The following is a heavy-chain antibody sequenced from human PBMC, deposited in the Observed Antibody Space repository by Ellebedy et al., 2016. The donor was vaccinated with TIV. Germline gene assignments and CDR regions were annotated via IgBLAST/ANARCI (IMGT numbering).Heavy chain of an antibody. J-gene: IGHJ4*02. CDR2: IKQDGSEK. CDR1: GFTFSSYW. CDR3: ARDSNLGYQILFDH. V-gene: IGHV3-7*04. D-gene: IGHD3-16*02. Sequence: PGGSLRLSCAASGFTFSSYWMTWVRQAPGKGLEGVANIKQDGSEKYHVDSVKGRFTISRDNAKNLLYLQMNSLRAEDTAVYYCARDSNLGYQILFDHWGQGTLVTVSS.